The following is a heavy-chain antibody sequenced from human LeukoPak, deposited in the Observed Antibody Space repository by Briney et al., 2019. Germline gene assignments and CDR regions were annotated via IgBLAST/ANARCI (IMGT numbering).Heavy chain of an antibody. V-gene: IGHV4-39*07. Sequence: SETLSLTCTVSGGSISSGSYYWGWIRQPPGKGLEWIGSIYYSGSTYYNPSLKSRVTISVDRSKNQFSLKLSSVTAADTAVYYCARAAYSSSLAGYYYGMDVWGQGTTVTVSS. CDR2: IYYSGST. D-gene: IGHD6-13*01. J-gene: IGHJ6*02. CDR3: ARAAYSSSLAGYYYGMDV. CDR1: GGSISSGSYY.